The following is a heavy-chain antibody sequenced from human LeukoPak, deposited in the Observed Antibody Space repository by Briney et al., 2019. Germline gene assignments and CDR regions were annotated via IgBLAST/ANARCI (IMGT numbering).Heavy chain of an antibody. J-gene: IGHJ6*02. D-gene: IGHD4-11*01. CDR2: IWYDGSNK. V-gene: IGHV3-33*01. CDR3: ARDPVTHYYYYYGMDV. CDR1: GFTFSSYG. Sequence: GGSLRLSCAASGFTFSSYGMHWVRQAPGKGLEWVAVIWYDGSNKYYADSVKGRFTISGDNSKNTLYLQMDSLRAEDTAVYYCARDPVTHYYYYYGMDVWGQGTTVTVSS.